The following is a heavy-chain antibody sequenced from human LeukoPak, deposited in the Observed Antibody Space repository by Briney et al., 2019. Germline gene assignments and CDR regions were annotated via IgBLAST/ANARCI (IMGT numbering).Heavy chain of an antibody. CDR2: IYYSGST. Sequence: SGTLSLTCTVSGGSISSSSYYWGWIRQPPGKGLEWIGSIYYSGSTYYNPSLKSRVTISVDTSKNQFSLKLGSVTAADTAMYYCARIQLWVDYWGQGTLVTVSS. V-gene: IGHV4-39*01. CDR3: ARIQLWVDY. D-gene: IGHD5-18*01. CDR1: GGSISSSSYY. J-gene: IGHJ4*02.